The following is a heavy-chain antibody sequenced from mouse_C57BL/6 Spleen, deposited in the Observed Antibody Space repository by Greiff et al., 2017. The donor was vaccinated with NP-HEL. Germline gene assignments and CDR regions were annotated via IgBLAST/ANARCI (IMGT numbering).Heavy chain of an antibody. CDR1: GYTSTDYN. V-gene: IGHV1-18*01. CDR2: INPNNGGT. CDR3: ARSYGGYGNYYYYAMDY. J-gene: IGHJ4*01. Sequence: EVQLQQSGPELVKPGASVKIPCKASGYTSTDYNMDWVKQSHGKSLEWIGDINPNNGGTIYNQKFKGKATLTVDKSSSTAYMELRSLTSEDTAVYYCARSYGGYGNYYYYAMDYWGQGTSVTVSS. D-gene: IGHD2-1*01.